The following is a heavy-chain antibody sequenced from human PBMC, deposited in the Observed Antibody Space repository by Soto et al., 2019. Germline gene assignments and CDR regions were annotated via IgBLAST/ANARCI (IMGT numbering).Heavy chain of an antibody. CDR1: GYTFTSYA. D-gene: IGHD4-17*01. Sequence: GGPVKVSCKASGYTFTSYAMHWVRQAPGQRLEWMGWINAGNGNTKYSQKLQGRVTITTDTSTSTAYMELRSLRSDDTAVYYCASLYGDYSAFDIWGQGTMVTVSS. CDR2: INAGNGNT. J-gene: IGHJ3*02. CDR3: ASLYGDYSAFDI. V-gene: IGHV1-3*01.